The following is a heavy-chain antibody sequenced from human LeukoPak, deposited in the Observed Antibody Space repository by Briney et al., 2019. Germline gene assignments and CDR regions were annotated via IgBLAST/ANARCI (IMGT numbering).Heavy chain of an antibody. D-gene: IGHD4-17*01. J-gene: IGHJ4*02. CDR1: GGSISSGGYS. V-gene: IGHV4-30-2*01. CDR2: IYHSGST. Sequence: SETLSLTCAVSGGSISSGGYSWRWIRQPPGKGLEWIGYIYHSGSTYYNPSLKSRVTISVDRSKNQFSLKLSSVTAADTAVYYCARGYGDYEIGYYFDYWGQGTLVTVSS. CDR3: ARGYGDYEIGYYFDY.